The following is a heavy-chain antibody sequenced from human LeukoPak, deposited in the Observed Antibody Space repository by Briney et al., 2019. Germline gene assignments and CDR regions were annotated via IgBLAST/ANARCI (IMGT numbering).Heavy chain of an antibody. J-gene: IGHJ3*02. V-gene: IGHV1-46*01. CDR3: ARDLRLGYCSGGSCYGDAFDI. CDR1: GYTFTSYY. CDR2: INPSGGST. D-gene: IGHD2-15*01. Sequence: GASVKVSCKASGYTFTSYYMHWVRQAPGQGLEWMGIINPSGGSTSYAQKFQGRVTMTRDTSTSTVYMELSSLRSEDTAVYYCARDLRLGYCSGGSCYGDAFDIWGQGTMVTVSS.